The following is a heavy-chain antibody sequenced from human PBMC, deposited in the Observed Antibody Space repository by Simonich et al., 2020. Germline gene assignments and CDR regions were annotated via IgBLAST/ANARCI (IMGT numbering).Heavy chain of an antibody. V-gene: IGHV3-21*01. Sequence: EVQLVESGGGLVKPGGSLRLSCAASGFTFSSYSMNWVRQAPGKGLEWVSSISSSSSYIYYADSVKGRFTISRDNAKTALYLQMNSLRAEDTAVYYCAGGVYCSSTSCSTYYYYGMDVWGQGTMVTVSS. CDR3: AGGVYCSSTSCSTYYYYGMDV. J-gene: IGHJ6*02. D-gene: IGHD2-2*01. CDR1: GFTFSSYS. CDR2: ISSSSSYI.